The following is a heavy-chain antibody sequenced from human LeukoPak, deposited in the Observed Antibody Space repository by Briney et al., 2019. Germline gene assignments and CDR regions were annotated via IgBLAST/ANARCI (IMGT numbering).Heavy chain of an antibody. Sequence: PSETLSLTCTVSGGSTSSGSYYWSWIRQPAGKGLEWIGRIYTSGSTNYNPSLKSRVTISVDTSKNQFSLKLSSVTAADTAVYYCARAWFGAYFDYWGQGTLVTVSS. D-gene: IGHD3-10*01. J-gene: IGHJ4*02. CDR1: GGSTSSGSYY. V-gene: IGHV4-61*02. CDR2: IYTSGST. CDR3: ARAWFGAYFDY.